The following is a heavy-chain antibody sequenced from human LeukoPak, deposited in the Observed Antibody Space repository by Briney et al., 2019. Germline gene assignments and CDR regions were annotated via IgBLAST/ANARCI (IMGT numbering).Heavy chain of an antibody. V-gene: IGHV3-11*03. CDR1: GASISSYY. CDR3: ARHLEEGWFDP. CDR2: ISSSSSYT. J-gene: IGHJ5*02. Sequence: LSLTCTVSGASISSYYWSWIRQAPGKGLEWVSYISSSSSYTNYADSVKGRFTISRDNAKNSLYLQMNSLRAEDTAVYYCARHLEEGWFDPWGQGTLVTVSS. D-gene: IGHD5-24*01.